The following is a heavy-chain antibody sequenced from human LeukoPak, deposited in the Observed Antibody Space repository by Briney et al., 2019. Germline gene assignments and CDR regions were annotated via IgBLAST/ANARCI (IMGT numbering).Heavy chain of an antibody. CDR1: GFSVSRNY. Sequence: QAGGSLRVSCAASGFSVSRNYMSWVRQAPGKGLEWVSVIYSGGTTYYADSVKGRFTISRDNSKNTVYLEMNSLRVEDTAVYYCASKGIVVVPAARDAFDIWGQGTMVTVSS. J-gene: IGHJ3*02. V-gene: IGHV3-53*01. CDR3: ASKGIVVVPAARDAFDI. CDR2: IYSGGTT. D-gene: IGHD2-2*01.